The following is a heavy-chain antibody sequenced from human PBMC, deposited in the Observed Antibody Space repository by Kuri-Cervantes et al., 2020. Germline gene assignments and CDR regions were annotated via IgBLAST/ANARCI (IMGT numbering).Heavy chain of an antibody. CDR2: ISSSSSYI. D-gene: IGHD3-16*02. CDR3: ARRGDWGSYRPSYGMDV. J-gene: IGHJ6*02. Sequence: GESLKISCAASGFTFSSYSMNWVRQAPGKGLEWVSSISSSSSYIYYADSVKGRFTISRDNSKNTLYLQMNSLRAEDTAVYYCARRGDWGSYRPSYGMDVWGQGTTVTVSS. CDR1: GFTFSSYS. V-gene: IGHV3-21*01.